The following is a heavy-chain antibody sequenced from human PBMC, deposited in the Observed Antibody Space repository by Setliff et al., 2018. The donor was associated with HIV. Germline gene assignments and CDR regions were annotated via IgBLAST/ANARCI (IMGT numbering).Heavy chain of an antibody. CDR3: AKSGSPEYYYYYGMDV. D-gene: IGHD1-26*01. V-gene: IGHV3-30*02. CDR2: IRSDESDE. J-gene: IGHJ6*02. Sequence: GGSLRLSCAVSGFAFSTYGMHWVRQAPGKGLEWVAFIRSDESDEHYADSVKGRFTISRDNSKKTLYLQMNSLRGEDTAVYYCAKSGSPEYYYYYGMDVWGQGTTVTVSS. CDR1: GFAFSTYG.